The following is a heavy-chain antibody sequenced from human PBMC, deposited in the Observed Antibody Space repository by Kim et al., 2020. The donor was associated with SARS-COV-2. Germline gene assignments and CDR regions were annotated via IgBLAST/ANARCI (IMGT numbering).Heavy chain of an antibody. V-gene: IGHV4-59*08. D-gene: IGHD5-18*01. CDR3: SRQEYTSPSYFDR. CDR2: VYYSGST. CDR1: GGSISTYY. J-gene: IGHJ2*01. Sequence: SETLSLTCTVSGGSISTYYWTWIRQPPGKGLEWIGYVYYSGSTYYNPSLKSRVGISVDTSKNQFSLKLSSVTAADTAVYYCSRQEYTSPSYFDRWRRGTL.